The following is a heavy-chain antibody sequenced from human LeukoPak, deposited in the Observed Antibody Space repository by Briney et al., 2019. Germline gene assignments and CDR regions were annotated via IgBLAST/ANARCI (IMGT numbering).Heavy chain of an antibody. D-gene: IGHD1-1*01. CDR1: GLSISRYG. CDR3: VTTTSAYDI. CDR2: IGFDGKDK. V-gene: IGHV3-30*02. J-gene: IGHJ3*02. Sequence: PGGSLRLSCSVSGLSISRYGIHWVRQAPGKGLEWVIFIGFDGKDKFYADSVKGRFTISRDNSENTVDLQMNSLRPDDTAIYYCVTTTSAYDIWGQGTLVTVSS.